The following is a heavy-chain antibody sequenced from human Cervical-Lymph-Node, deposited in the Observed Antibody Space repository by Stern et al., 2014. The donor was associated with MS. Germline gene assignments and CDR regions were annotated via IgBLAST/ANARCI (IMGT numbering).Heavy chain of an antibody. CDR3: VKPLRYDTSSCSSEY. CDR2: ISSGTTYI. CDR1: GFTFSTYT. Sequence: EVQLVESGGALVQPGGSLRLSCAASGFTFSTYTMIWVRQAPGQGLEWDSSISSGTTYIQYADSVKGGIPTVRDNAKNSLYLQMNSLRTDDTAVYFCVKPLRYDTSSCSSEYWGQGTLVTVAS. D-gene: IGHD6-19*01. J-gene: IGHJ4*02. V-gene: IGHV3-21*01.